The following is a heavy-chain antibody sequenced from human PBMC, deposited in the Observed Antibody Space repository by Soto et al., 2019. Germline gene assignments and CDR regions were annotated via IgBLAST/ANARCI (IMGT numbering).Heavy chain of an antibody. V-gene: IGHV5-51*01. CDR1: GYSFTSDW. J-gene: IGHJ6*02. CDR3: ARTAAAGKYYYGLDV. CDR2: IYPGYSDT. Sequence: GESLKISCKGSGYSFTSDWIDWVRQMPGQGLECMGIIYPGYSDTRYNQSFQGQVSISADKSISNAYLQWSSVKAADTAMYYCARTAAAGKYYYGLDVWGQGTTVNVSS. D-gene: IGHD6-13*01.